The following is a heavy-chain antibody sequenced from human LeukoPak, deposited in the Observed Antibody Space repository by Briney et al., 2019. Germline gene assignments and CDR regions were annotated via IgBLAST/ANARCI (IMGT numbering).Heavy chain of an antibody. V-gene: IGHV4-31*03. D-gene: IGHD4-17*01. CDR2: IYYSGST. J-gene: IGHJ4*02. CDR3: ARESPLRSVHI. Sequence: PSETLSLTCTVSGFSISSGGYYWSWIRQHPGKGLEWIGYIYYSGSTYYNPSLKSRVTISVDTSKNQFSLKLSSVTAADTAVYYCARESPLRSVHIWGQGTLVTVSS. CDR1: GFSISSGGYY.